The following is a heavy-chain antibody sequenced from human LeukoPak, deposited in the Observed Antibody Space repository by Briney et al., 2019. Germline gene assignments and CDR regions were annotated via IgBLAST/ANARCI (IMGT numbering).Heavy chain of an antibody. CDR3: VRQRGVGFYDPFDF. CDR2: INHSGST. Sequence: SETLSLTCAVYGGSFSGYYWSWIRQPPGKGLEWIGEINHSGSTNYNPSLKSRVTISVDTSKNQFSLNLSSVTAADTAVYYCVRQRGVGFYDPFDFWGQGTLVTVSS. D-gene: IGHD2/OR15-2a*01. CDR1: GGSFSGYY. V-gene: IGHV4-34*01. J-gene: IGHJ4*02.